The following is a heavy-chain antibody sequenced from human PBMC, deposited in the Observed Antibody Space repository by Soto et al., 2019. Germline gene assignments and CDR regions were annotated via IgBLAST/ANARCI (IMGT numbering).Heavy chain of an antibody. V-gene: IGHV3-74*01. CDR2: INSDGSST. CDR1: GFTFSSYW. J-gene: IGHJ4*02. D-gene: IGHD3-3*01. CDR3: AGSVFTIYCPSIAHIHY. Sequence: GGSLRLSCAASGFTFSSYWMHWVRQAPGKGLVWVSRINSDGSSTSYADSVKGRFTISRDNAKNTLYLQMNSLRAEDTAVHYCAGSVFTIYCPSIAHIHYWGQGTPVTVSS.